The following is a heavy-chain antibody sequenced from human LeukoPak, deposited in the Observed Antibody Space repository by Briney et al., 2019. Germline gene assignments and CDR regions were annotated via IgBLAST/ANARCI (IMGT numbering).Heavy chain of an antibody. V-gene: IGHV3-7*01. J-gene: IGHJ4*02. D-gene: IGHD3-3*01. Sequence: PGGSLRLSCAASGFTFSSYWLSWVRQAPGKGLEWVANIKQDGSEKYYVDSVKGRFTISRDNAKNSLYLQMNSLRAEDTAVYYCARGISYYDFDYWGQGTLVTVSS. CDR1: GFTFSSYW. CDR2: IKQDGSEK. CDR3: ARGISYYDFDY.